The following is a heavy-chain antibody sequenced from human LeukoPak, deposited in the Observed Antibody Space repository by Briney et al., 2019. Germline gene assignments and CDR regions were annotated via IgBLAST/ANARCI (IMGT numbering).Heavy chain of an antibody. D-gene: IGHD4-17*01. CDR3: ARDLTVTTRDDY. J-gene: IGHJ4*02. Sequence: SSISSSSSYIYYADSVKGRFTISRDNAKNSLYLQMNSLRAEDTAVYYCARDLTVTTRDDYWGQGTLVTVSS. V-gene: IGHV3-21*01. CDR2: ISSSSSYI.